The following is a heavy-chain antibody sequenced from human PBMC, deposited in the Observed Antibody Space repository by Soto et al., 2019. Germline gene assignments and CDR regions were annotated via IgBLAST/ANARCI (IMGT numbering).Heavy chain of an antibody. CDR3: ARGPNVAFVSTGVYWFAP. D-gene: IGHD5-12*01. Sequence: ASVKVSCKASGYTFTNYDIIWVGQTAGRGLQWVGRISPQSGDTGYGEKFRGRVTVTRDTSISTVYMELRSLTSEDTGVYFCARGPNVAFVSTGVYWFAPWGQGTLVTVSS. CDR1: GYTFTNYD. CDR2: ISPQSGDT. V-gene: IGHV1-8*01. J-gene: IGHJ5*02.